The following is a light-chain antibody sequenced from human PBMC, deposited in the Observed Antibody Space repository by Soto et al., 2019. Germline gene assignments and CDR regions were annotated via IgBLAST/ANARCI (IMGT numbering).Light chain of an antibody. J-gene: IGKJ5*01. CDR2: AAS. V-gene: IGKV3-20*01. Sequence: EIVLTQTPGTLSLSPGERATLSCRASQSVSSNYLAWYQQKPGQAPRLFIYAASNRATGIPDRFSGSGSGTDFTLTISRLEPEDFAVYYCQQYGISPITFGQGTRLEIK. CDR1: QSVSSNY. CDR3: QQYGISPIT.